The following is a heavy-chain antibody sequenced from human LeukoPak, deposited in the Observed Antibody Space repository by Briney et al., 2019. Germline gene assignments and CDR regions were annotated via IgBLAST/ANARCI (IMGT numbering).Heavy chain of an antibody. D-gene: IGHD3-10*01. CDR1: GFTFSSYG. Sequence: TGGSLRLSCAASGFTFSSYGMMWVRQAPGKGLGWVSAISGSGGSTYYADSVKGRFTISRDNSKNTLYLQMNSLRAEDTAVYYCAKVGLWFGELPWMGSYYFDYWGQGTLVTVSS. CDR2: ISGSGGST. J-gene: IGHJ4*02. V-gene: IGHV3-23*01. CDR3: AKVGLWFGELPWMGSYYFDY.